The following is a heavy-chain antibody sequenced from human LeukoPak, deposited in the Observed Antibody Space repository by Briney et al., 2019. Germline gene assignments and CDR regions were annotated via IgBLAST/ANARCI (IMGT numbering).Heavy chain of an antibody. CDR3: ARDFGYNDY. J-gene: IGHJ4*02. CDR1: GFSFDDYG. Sequence: AGGSLRLSCAASGFSFDDYGMSWVRQAPGKGLEWVSGINWNGGSTDYADSVKGRFTISRDNAKNSLYLHMNSLRAEDTAVYYCARDFGYNDYWGQGTLVTVSS. CDR2: INWNGGST. V-gene: IGHV3-20*04. D-gene: IGHD5-18*01.